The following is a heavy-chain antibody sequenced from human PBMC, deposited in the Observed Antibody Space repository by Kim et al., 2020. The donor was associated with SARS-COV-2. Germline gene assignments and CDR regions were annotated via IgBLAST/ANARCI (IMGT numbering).Heavy chain of an antibody. Sequence: GGSLRLSCAVSRFTFNNYWINWVRHAPGKGLVWVSRISSDGSNTNYADSVKGRFTMSRDNAENTLYLQMNSLRAEDTAVYYCARGFFRDGLDVWGHGTTVTVSS. D-gene: IGHD3-10*01. CDR2: ISSDGSNT. V-gene: IGHV3-74*01. CDR1: RFTFNNYW. J-gene: IGHJ6*02. CDR3: ARGFFRDGLDV.